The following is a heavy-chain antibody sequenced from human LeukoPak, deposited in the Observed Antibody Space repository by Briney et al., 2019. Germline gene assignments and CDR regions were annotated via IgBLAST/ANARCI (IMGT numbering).Heavy chain of an antibody. CDR3: ARLKRNSSGPLDY. D-gene: IGHD3-22*01. J-gene: IGHJ4*02. V-gene: IGHV4-59*08. CDR1: GGSISSYY. Sequence: SETLSLTCTVSGGSISSYYWSWIRQPPGKGLEWIGYIYYSGSTNYNPSLKSRVTISVDTSKNQFSLKLSSVTAADTAVYYCARLKRNSSGPLDYWGQGTLVTVSS. CDR2: IYYSGST.